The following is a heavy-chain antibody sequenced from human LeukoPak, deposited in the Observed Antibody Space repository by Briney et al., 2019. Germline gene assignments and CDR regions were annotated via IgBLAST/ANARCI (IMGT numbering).Heavy chain of an antibody. Sequence: GGSLRLSCAASGFTFDDYGMSWVRQAPGKGLEWVSGINWNGGSTGYADSVKGRFTISRDNAKNSLYLQMNGLRAEDTALYYCARFVAAAGTRPYYFDYWGQGTLVTVSS. J-gene: IGHJ4*02. CDR3: ARFVAAAGTRPYYFDY. CDR1: GFTFDDYG. D-gene: IGHD6-13*01. V-gene: IGHV3-20*04. CDR2: INWNGGST.